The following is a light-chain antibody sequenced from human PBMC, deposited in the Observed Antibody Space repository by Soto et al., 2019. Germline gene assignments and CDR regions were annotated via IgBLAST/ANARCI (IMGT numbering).Light chain of an antibody. J-gene: IGKJ1*01. CDR3: QQYYTYPWT. Sequence: DIQMTQSPSTLSASVGDRVTITCRASQTINSFLAWYQQTPGKAPKLLIYDASSLQSGVPSRFSGGGSGTEFTLTIRSLQPDDFDTVHCQQYYTYPWTFGQGTKVEIK. CDR1: QTINSF. V-gene: IGKV1-5*01. CDR2: DAS.